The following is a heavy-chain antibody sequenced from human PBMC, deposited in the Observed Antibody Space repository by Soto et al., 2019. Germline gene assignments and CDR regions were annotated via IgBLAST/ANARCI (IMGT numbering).Heavy chain of an antibody. Sequence: SETLSLTCTVSGGSISSGGYYWSWIRQHPGKGLEWIGYIYYSGSTYYNPSLKSRVTISVDTSKNQFSLKLSSVTAADTAVYYCARVRSRVGGYYTNPFDYWGQGTLVTVSS. CDR2: IYYSGST. V-gene: IGHV4-31*03. CDR3: ARVRSRVGGYYTNPFDY. J-gene: IGHJ4*02. D-gene: IGHD3-3*01. CDR1: GGSISSGGYY.